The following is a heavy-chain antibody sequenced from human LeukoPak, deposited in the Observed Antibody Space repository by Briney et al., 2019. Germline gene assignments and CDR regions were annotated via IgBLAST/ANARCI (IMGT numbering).Heavy chain of an antibody. Sequence: GRSPSLSCAASGFTFSSHGMHWVRQAPGKGLEWVALMSYDGTNKVYADSVKGRFTISRDNSKNTLYLEMNNLRAEDTAVYYCAKRGYCSGGRCYSFHFDYWGQGTLVTVSS. D-gene: IGHD2-15*01. J-gene: IGHJ4*02. CDR3: AKRGYCSGGRCYSFHFDY. CDR2: MSYDGTNK. V-gene: IGHV3-30*18. CDR1: GFTFSSHG.